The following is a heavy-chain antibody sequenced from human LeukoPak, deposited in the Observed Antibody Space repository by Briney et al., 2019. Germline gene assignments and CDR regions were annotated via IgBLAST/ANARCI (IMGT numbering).Heavy chain of an antibody. J-gene: IGHJ4*02. D-gene: IGHD1-26*01. V-gene: IGHV1-2*02. CDR2: INPNSGDT. CDR1: EYTFTDYY. Sequence: ASVKVSCKASEYTFTDYYMHWVRQAPGQGLEWMGWINPNSGDTNYAQKFQGRVTMTRDPSISTAYMALTRLRSDDTAMYYCARDAWLVGTTNLYYFDYWGQGTLVTVSS. CDR3: ARDAWLVGTTNLYYFDY.